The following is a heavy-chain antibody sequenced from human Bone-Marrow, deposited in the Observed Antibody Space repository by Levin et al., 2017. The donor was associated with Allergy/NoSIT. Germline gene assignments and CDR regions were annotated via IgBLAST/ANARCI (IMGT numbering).Heavy chain of an antibody. CDR1: GFTLNSYA. V-gene: IGHV3-23*01. CDR2: IGTGGET. Sequence: GESLKISCAASGFTLNSYAMNWVRQAPGKGLEWVSTIGTGGETYYADSVKGRFTMSRDNPKNTLYLQMNTLRVGDTAMYYCSTAVLSTAMSAYWGQGTLVTFSS. CDR3: STAVLSTAMSAY. D-gene: IGHD2-2*01. J-gene: IGHJ4*02.